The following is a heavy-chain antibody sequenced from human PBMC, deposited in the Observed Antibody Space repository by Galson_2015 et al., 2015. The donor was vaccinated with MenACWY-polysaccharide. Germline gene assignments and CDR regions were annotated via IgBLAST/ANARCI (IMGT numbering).Heavy chain of an antibody. CDR1: GFTFDDYA. V-gene: IGHV3-9*01. Sequence: SLRLSCAASGFTFDDYAMHWVRQAPGKGLEWVSGISWNSGSIGYADSVKGRFTISRDNAKNSLYLQMNSLRAEDTALYYCAKDLAYYGSGSYGLFDYWGQGTLVTVSS. CDR3: AKDLAYYGSGSYGLFDY. CDR2: ISWNSGSI. D-gene: IGHD3-10*01. J-gene: IGHJ4*02.